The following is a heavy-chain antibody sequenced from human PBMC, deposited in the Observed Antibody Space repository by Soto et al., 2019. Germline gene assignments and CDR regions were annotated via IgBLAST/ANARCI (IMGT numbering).Heavy chain of an antibody. V-gene: IGHV1-18*01. Sequence: QVPLVQSGAEVKKPGASVKVSCKASGYTFTSYGISWVRQAPGQGLEWMGWISAYNGNTNYAQKPQGRVTMNTDTSPSTAYMELRSLISDDTAVYYCGGGSRYSRRMCYFDYWGQGTRVTVSS. D-gene: IGHD2-15*01. J-gene: IGHJ4*02. CDR3: GGGSRYSRRMCYFDY. CDR2: ISAYNGNT. CDR1: GYTFTSYG.